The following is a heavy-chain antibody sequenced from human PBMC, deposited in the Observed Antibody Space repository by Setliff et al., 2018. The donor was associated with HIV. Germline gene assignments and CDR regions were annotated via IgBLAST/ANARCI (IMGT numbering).Heavy chain of an antibody. J-gene: IGHJ5*02. Sequence: SETLSLTCTVSGGSMNSDSYSWTWLRQPAGKGPELIGHIYVGGSVIYNPSLASRVTISMVPSKNQFSLDLSSVAAADTAKYYCARAKTIGVSAVFFDPWGQGRPVTVSS. V-gene: IGHV4-61*09. CDR3: ARAKTIGVSAVFFDP. CDR1: GGSMNSDSYS. D-gene: IGHD3-3*01. CDR2: IYVGGSV.